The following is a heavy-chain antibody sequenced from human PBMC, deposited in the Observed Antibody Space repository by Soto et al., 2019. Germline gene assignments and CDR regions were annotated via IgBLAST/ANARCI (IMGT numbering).Heavy chain of an antibody. CDR3: ARARFLEWLFHYGMDV. D-gene: IGHD3-3*01. CDR2: IYHSGGS. Sequence: PSETLSLTCAVSGGSISSSNWWSWVRQPPGKGLEWIGEIYHSGGSNYNPSLKSRVTISVDKSKNQFSLKLSSVTAADTAVYYCARARFLEWLFHYGMDVWGQGTTVT. J-gene: IGHJ6*02. CDR1: GGSISSSNW. V-gene: IGHV4-4*02.